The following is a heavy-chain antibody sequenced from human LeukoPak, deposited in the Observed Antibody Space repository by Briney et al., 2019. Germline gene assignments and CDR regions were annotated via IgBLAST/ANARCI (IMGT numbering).Heavy chain of an antibody. Sequence: SETLSLTCAVYGGSFSGYYWSWIRQPPGKGLEWIGEINHSGSTNYNPSLKSRVTISVDTSKNQFSLKLSSVTAADTAVYYCARGNVLLWFGELSSFNWFDPWGQGTLVTVSS. V-gene: IGHV4-34*01. CDR3: ARGNVLLWFGELSSFNWFDP. J-gene: IGHJ5*02. D-gene: IGHD3-10*01. CDR2: INHSGST. CDR1: GGSFSGYY.